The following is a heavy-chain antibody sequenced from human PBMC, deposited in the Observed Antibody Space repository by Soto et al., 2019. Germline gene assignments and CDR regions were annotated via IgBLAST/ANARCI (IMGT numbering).Heavy chain of an antibody. CDR2: ISSSSENI. V-gene: IGHV3-48*02. CDR1: GFSFRDHS. D-gene: IGHD2-21*02. CDR3: ARLPKGSVVTG. J-gene: IGHJ4*01. Sequence: VQLVESGGGVVSPGGSLRLSCVGSGFSFRDHSMNWVRQPPGKGLQWISYISSSSENIYYADSVKGRFTVSRDNAKNTLFLQWNSLRDDDSAIYYCARLPKGSVVTGWGQGSLVTVSS.